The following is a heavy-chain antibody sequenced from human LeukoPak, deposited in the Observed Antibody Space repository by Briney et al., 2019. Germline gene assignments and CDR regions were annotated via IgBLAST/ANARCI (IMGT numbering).Heavy chain of an antibody. J-gene: IGHJ4*02. CDR2: INDDGAYT. D-gene: IGHD2-8*01. CDR1: GFTFTEYA. Sequence: GGSLRLSCAASGFTFTEYAMSWVRQAPGKGLEWVSGINDDGAYTYYADSVKGRFTISRDNSRNTLYLQMNSLRADDTAVYYCAKEGHKHGIPYFDCWGRGALVTVSS. V-gene: IGHV3-23*01. CDR3: AKEGHKHGIPYFDC.